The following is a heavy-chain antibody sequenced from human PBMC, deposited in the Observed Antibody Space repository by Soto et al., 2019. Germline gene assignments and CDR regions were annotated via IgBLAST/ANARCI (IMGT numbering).Heavy chain of an antibody. J-gene: IGHJ6*02. CDR2: IIPIFGTA. Sequence: QAQLEQSGGEVKKHGSSVKVSCKASRVAFSKFIVTWVRQAPGLGLEWVGGIIPIFGTANYAQKFQGRVTITADESTSTSYMEVNNLRTEDTAVYYCAKVRYSSPMGYYYGIDVWGQGTTVTVSS. V-gene: IGHV1-69*01. CDR3: AKVRYSSPMGYYYGIDV. CDR1: RVAFSKFI. D-gene: IGHD6-19*01.